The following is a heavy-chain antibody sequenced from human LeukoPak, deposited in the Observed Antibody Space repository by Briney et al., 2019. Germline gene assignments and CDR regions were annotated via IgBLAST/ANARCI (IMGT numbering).Heavy chain of an antibody. CDR3: AKDLRSAGLWSCYYYGMDV. J-gene: IGHJ6*02. Sequence: GRSLRLSCAASGFTFSSYGMHWVRQAPGKGLEWVAVISYDGSNKYYADSVKGRFTISRDNSKDTLYLQMNSLRAEDTAVYYCAKDLRSAGLWSCYYYGMDVWGQGTTVTVSS. CDR1: GFTFSSYG. V-gene: IGHV3-30*18. CDR2: ISYDGSNK. D-gene: IGHD3-3*01.